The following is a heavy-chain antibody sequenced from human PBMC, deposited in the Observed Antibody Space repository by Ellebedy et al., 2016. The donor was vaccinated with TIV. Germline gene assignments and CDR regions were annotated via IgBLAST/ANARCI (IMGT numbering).Heavy chain of an antibody. V-gene: IGHV3-7*01. CDR1: GFSFSSYW. D-gene: IGHD4-17*01. CDR3: ATDGSYGDYLSPTHAFAI. CDR2: IRQDGSEK. Sequence: GGSLRLSCGASGFSFSSYWMSWVRQAPGKGLEWVANIRQDGSEKYYVDSVKGRFTISRDNAKNSLYLHLNSLRAEDTAMYYCATDGSYGDYLSPTHAFAIWGQGTMVTVS. J-gene: IGHJ3*02.